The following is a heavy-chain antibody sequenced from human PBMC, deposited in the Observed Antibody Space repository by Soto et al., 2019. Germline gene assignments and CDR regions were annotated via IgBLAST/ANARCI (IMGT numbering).Heavy chain of an antibody. V-gene: IGHV2-5*02. CDR3: AHNADYHTSAHNQN. D-gene: IGHD3-16*01. CDR1: GFSLKTTGVG. J-gene: IGHJ4*02. Sequence: QITLKESGPTLVNPTQTLTLTCRFSGFSLKTTGVGVGWIRQSPGKALEWLALIYWDDDKRYSPSLKSRLAITKDTSKNQVVLTMTNMDPVDTATYYCAHNADYHTSAHNQNWGRGTLVTVSS. CDR2: IYWDDDK.